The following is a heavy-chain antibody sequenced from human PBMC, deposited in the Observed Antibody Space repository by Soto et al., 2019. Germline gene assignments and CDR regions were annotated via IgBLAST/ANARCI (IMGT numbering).Heavy chain of an antibody. CDR1: GFTFTTYW. V-gene: IGHV3-7*01. D-gene: IGHD6-19*01. CDR3: AKWVVSGSGLDY. CDR2: IKQDGSEK. Sequence: PGGSLRLSCAASGFTFTTYWVSWVRQAPGKGLEWVANIKQDGSEKHYVDSVKGRFTLSRDNAKNSLYLQMNSLRAEDTAVYYCAKWVVSGSGLDYWGQGTLVTVSS. J-gene: IGHJ4*02.